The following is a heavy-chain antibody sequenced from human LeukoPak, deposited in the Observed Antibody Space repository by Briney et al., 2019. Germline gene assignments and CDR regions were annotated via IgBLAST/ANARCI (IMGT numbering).Heavy chain of an antibody. V-gene: IGHV4-59*08. Sequence: SETLSLTCTVSGGSISSYYWSWIRQPPGKGLEWIGYIYYSGSTNYNPSLKSRVTISVDTSKNQFSLKLSSVTAADTAVYYCARNGYGDYGPYWYFDFWGRGTLVTVSS. D-gene: IGHD4-17*01. CDR3: ARNGYGDYGPYWYFDF. CDR1: GGSISSYY. CDR2: IYYSGST. J-gene: IGHJ2*01.